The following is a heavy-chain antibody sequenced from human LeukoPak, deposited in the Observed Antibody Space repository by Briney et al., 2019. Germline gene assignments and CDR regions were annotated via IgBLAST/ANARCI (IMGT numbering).Heavy chain of an antibody. CDR2: VYHSGST. V-gene: IGHV4-38-2*02. CDR1: GYSLTNGYY. Sequence: SETLSLTCTVSGYSLTNGYYWVRIRQPPGKGLEWIGAVYHSGSTYYNPSLRSRVATSVDTSKNQFSLKLSSVTAADTAVYFCTRSGPYYYHYLDVWGKGTTVTVSS. CDR3: TRSGPYYYHYLDV. J-gene: IGHJ6*03. D-gene: IGHD3-10*01.